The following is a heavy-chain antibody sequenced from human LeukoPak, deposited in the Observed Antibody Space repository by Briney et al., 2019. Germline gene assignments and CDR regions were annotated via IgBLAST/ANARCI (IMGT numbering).Heavy chain of an antibody. CDR1: GFTFSSYG. CDR3: ARVGGRDY. Sequence: PGGSLRLSCAASGFTFSSYGMSWVRQAPGKGLEWVSAIGGRDGSTYYADSVKGRFTISRDNSKNTLYVQMNSLRDEDTAVYYCARVGGRDYWGQGTLVTVSS. CDR2: IGGRDGST. J-gene: IGHJ4*02. V-gene: IGHV3-23*01.